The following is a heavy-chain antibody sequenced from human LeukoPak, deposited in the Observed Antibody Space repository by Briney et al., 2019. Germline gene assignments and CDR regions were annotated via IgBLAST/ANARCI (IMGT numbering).Heavy chain of an antibody. CDR3: ARGGTSSSWYVDY. CDR2: IVSNGDST. D-gene: IGHD6-13*01. CDR1: GFTFSRYG. J-gene: IGHJ4*02. V-gene: IGHV3-64D*09. Sequence: GGSLRLSCSASGFTFSRYGMHWVRQAPGKGLEYVSAIVSNGDSTYYADSVKGRFTISRDNAKNTLYLQMSSLRPDDTAVYFCARGGTSSSWYVDYWGQGTLVTVSS.